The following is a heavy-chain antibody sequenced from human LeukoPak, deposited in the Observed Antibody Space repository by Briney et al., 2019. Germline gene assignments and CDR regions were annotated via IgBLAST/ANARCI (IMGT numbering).Heavy chain of an antibody. CDR2: ISAYNANT. Sequence: ASVKVSCKASGYTFINYAISWVRQAPGQGLEWMGWISAYNANTHYAQKVQGRVTVTTDTSTSTAYMELRSLRSDDTAVYYCARDPRSKLRFLEWLPEDGMDVWGQGTTVTVSS. CDR3: ARDPRSKLRFLEWLPEDGMDV. J-gene: IGHJ6*02. V-gene: IGHV1-18*01. CDR1: GYTFINYA. D-gene: IGHD3-3*01.